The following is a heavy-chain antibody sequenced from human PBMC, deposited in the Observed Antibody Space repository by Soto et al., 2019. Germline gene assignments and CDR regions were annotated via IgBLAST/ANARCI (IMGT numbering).Heavy chain of an antibody. Sequence: SVKVSCKASGFTFTSSAVQWVRQARGQRLEWIGWIVVGSGNTNYAQKFQERVTITRDMSTSTAYMELSSLRSEDTAVYYCAAVKGPITTYSSGWNFDYWGQGTLVTISS. CDR1: GFTFTSSA. CDR3: AAVKGPITTYSSGWNFDY. D-gene: IGHD6-19*01. CDR2: IVVGSGNT. V-gene: IGHV1-58*01. J-gene: IGHJ4*02.